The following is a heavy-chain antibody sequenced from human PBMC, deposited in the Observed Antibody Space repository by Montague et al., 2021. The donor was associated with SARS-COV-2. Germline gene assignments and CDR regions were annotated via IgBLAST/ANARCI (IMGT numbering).Heavy chain of an antibody. Sequence: SETLSLTCTVSGGSISSYYWSWIRQPPGKGPEWIGYIYYSGSTNXNPSLKSRVTTSVDTSKNQFSLKLSSVTAADTAVYYCARALVPEEWLFGGDYYYYMDVWGKGTTVTVSS. CDR1: GGSISSYY. CDR3: ARALVPEEWLFGGDYYYYMDV. CDR2: IYYSGST. D-gene: IGHD3-3*01. V-gene: IGHV4-59*01. J-gene: IGHJ6*03.